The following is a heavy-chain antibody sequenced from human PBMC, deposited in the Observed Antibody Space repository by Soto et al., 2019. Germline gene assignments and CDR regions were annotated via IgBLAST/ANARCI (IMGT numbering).Heavy chain of an antibody. Sequence: SETLSLTCTISGGSVSVYYWSWIRQSTGQGLEWIGYIYASGSPYYNPSLRSRVTISADTSKNQISLKLTSPTAADTAVYYCARGVGSSPPQYWGRGTLVTVSS. CDR3: ARGVGSSPPQY. V-gene: IGHV4-59*02. J-gene: IGHJ4*02. CDR1: GGSVSVYY. CDR2: IYASGSP. D-gene: IGHD1-26*01.